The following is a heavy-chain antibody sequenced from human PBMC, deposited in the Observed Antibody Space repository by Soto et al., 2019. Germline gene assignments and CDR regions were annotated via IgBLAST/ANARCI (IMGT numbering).Heavy chain of an antibody. CDR2: ISSSSTYI. CDR3: ARGAYERGIWYFDL. D-gene: IGHD3-16*01. Sequence: EVQLVESGGGLVMPGGSLRLSCAPSGFTFSTYAMNWVRQAPGKGLEWLSSISSSSTYIYYEDSVKGRFTISRDNAKNSLYVQMSSLRAGDTATYYCARGAYERGIWYFDLWGRGTLVTVSS. J-gene: IGHJ2*01. CDR1: GFTFSTYA. V-gene: IGHV3-21*01.